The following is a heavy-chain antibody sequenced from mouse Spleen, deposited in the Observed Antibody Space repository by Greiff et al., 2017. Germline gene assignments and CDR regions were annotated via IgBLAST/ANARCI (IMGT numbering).Heavy chain of an antibody. CDR3: ARKGAYYRYDEGTSWFAY. J-gene: IGHJ3*01. CDR2: IYPGSGNT. V-gene: IGHV1-66*01. D-gene: IGHD2-14*01. Sequence: VKLQESGPELVKPGASVKISCKASGYSFTSYYIHWVKQRPGQGLEWIGWIYPGSGNTKYNEKFKGKATLTADTSSSTAYMQLSSLTSEDSAVYYCARKGAYYRYDEGTSWFAYWGQGTLVTVSA. CDR1: GYSFTSYY.